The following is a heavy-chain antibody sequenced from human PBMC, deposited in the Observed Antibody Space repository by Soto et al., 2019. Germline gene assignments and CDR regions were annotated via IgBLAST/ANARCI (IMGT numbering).Heavy chain of an antibody. CDR1: GGSFSGYY. J-gene: IGHJ5*02. Sequence: KPSETLSLTCAVYGGSFSGYYWSWIRQPPGKGLEWIGEINHSGSTNCNPSLKSRVTISVDTSKNQFSLKLSSVTAADTAVYYCARGRSVVLMVYARGPWLPWGQGTLVTVSS. V-gene: IGHV4-34*01. D-gene: IGHD2-8*01. CDR2: INHSGST. CDR3: ARGRSVVLMVYARGPWLP.